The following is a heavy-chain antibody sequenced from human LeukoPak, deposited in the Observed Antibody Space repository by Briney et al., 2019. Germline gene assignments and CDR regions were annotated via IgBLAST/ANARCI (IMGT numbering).Heavy chain of an antibody. CDR2: INPNGGST. J-gene: IGHJ4*02. CDR1: GYTFTSYY. CDR3: ARIYDSSGVGFDY. Sequence: ASVKVSCKASGYTFTSYYMHWVRQAPGQGLEWMGIINPNGGSTSYAQKFQDRVTMTRDTSTSTVSMELSSLRSEDTAVYSCARIYDSSGVGFDYWGQGTLVTVPS. D-gene: IGHD3-22*01. V-gene: IGHV1-46*01.